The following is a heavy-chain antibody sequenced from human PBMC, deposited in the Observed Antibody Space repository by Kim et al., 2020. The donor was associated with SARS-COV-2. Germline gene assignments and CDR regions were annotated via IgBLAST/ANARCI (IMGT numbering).Heavy chain of an antibody. Sequence: GRFTISRDNSKNTLYLQMNSLRAEDTAVYYCAKEAGYDYVWGSYRYYFDYWGQGTLVTVSS. J-gene: IGHJ4*02. D-gene: IGHD3-16*02. CDR3: AKEAGYDYVWGSYRYYFDY. V-gene: IGHV3-30*02.